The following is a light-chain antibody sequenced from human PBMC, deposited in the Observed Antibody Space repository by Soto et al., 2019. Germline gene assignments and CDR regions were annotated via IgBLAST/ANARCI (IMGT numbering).Light chain of an antibody. V-gene: IGKV3-15*01. CDR1: QSVSSN. CDR3: QQYNNWPPLA. CDR2: GAS. J-gene: IGKJ1*01. Sequence: EIVMTQSPATLSVSPGERATLSCRASQSVSSNLAWYQQKPGRAPRLLIYGASTRVTGVPARFSGSVSGTEITLTISSLQSEDFAVYYCQQYNNWPPLAFGQGTKVEIK.